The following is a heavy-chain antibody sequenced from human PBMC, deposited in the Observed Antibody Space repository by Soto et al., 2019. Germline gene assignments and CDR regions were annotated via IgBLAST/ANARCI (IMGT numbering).Heavy chain of an antibody. V-gene: IGHV2-5*02. CDR1: GFSFSADGVG. D-gene: IGHD6-6*01. CDR3: AHSLVDIGAFDI. J-gene: IGHJ3*02. CDR2: IYWDDDK. Sequence: QITLKESGPTLVKPTQTLTLTCTFSGFSFSADGVGVGWARQPSVKTLEWLALIYWDDDKRYSPYLKSRLTITKDTSKNQVVLTMTNVDPGDTTTYSCAHSLVDIGAFDIGGQGTVFTVSS.